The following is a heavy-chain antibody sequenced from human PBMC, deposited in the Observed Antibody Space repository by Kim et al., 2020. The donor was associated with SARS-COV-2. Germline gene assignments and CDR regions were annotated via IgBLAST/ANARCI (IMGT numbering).Heavy chain of an antibody. V-gene: IGHV3-11*01. CDR3: VREPAN. J-gene: IGHJ4*02. CDR2: SAGSSM. Sequence: SAGSSMRYAESVNGRFSISRDNAKNSLSLQMNSLTPEDTAVYYCVREPANWGQGTLVTVSS.